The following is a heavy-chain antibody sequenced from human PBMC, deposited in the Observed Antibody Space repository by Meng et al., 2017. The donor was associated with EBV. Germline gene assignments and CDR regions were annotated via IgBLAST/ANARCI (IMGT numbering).Heavy chain of an antibody. CDR1: GYTFTSYD. CDR2: MNPNSGHT. V-gene: IGHV1-8*01. D-gene: IGHD1-26*01. Sequence: QVQLVQFGAEVKKPGAAVKVSCKASGYTFTSYDINWVRQAPGQGLEWMGWMNPNSGHTGSAQKFQGRFTMTRHTSINTAYMELSSLGFEDTAVYYCARGMGYYYGMDVWGQGTTVTVSS. J-gene: IGHJ6*02. CDR3: ARGMGYYYGMDV.